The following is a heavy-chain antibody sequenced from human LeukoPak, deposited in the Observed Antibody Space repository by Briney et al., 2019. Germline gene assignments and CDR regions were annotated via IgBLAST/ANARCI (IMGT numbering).Heavy chain of an antibody. V-gene: IGHV3-48*03. Sequence: QSGGSLRLXCAASGFTFSTYEMNWVRQAPGKGLEWVSYIPSSGSTIYYVDSVKGRFTISRDNAKNSLYLQMNSLRVEDTAVYYCAREATGATGYFDYWGQGTLVTVSS. D-gene: IGHD1-26*01. J-gene: IGHJ4*02. CDR1: GFTFSTYE. CDR2: IPSSGSTI. CDR3: AREATGATGYFDY.